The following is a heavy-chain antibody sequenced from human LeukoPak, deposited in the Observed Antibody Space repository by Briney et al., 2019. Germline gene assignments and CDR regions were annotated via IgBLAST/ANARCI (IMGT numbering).Heavy chain of an antibody. V-gene: IGHV1-2*04. CDR3: ARADGSGWYIDY. J-gene: IGHJ4*02. D-gene: IGHD6-19*01. CDR1: GYIFTGYY. Sequence: ASVKVSCKASGYIFTGYYMHWVRQAPGQGLEWMGWINPNSGGTNYAQKFQGWVTMTRDTSISTAYMELSRLRSDDTAVYYCARADGSGWYIDYWGQGTLVTVSS. CDR2: INPNSGGT.